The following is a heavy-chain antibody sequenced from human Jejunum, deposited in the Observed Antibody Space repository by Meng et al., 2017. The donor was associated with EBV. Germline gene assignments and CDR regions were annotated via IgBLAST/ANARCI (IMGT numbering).Heavy chain of an antibody. CDR2: IYYTGRT. CDR1: GASISSSHW. V-gene: IGHV4-4*02. J-gene: IGHJ5*02. CDR3: ATSMSGYSYGYS. Sequence: QGQVRDGGSGLVQPSGTLSLTCAVSGASISSSHWWSWVRQAPGEGLEWIGEIYYTGRTNYNPSLKSRVSMSIDKSKNQFSLNLNSVTVADTAVYYCATSMSGYSYGYSWGQGTLVTVSS. D-gene: IGHD5-12*01.